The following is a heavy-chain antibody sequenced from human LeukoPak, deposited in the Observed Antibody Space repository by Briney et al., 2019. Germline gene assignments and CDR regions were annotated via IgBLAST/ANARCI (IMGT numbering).Heavy chain of an antibody. CDR2: ISSSSSYI. V-gene: IGHV3-21*01. Sequence: PGESLRLSCAASGFTFHSYGMHWVRQAPGKGLEWVSSISSSSSYIYYADSVKGRFTISRDNAKNSLYLQMNSLRAEDTAVYYCVRRFIVGATRDDYWGQGTLVTVSS. D-gene: IGHD1-26*01. CDR3: VRRFIVGATRDDY. CDR1: GFTFHSYG. J-gene: IGHJ4*02.